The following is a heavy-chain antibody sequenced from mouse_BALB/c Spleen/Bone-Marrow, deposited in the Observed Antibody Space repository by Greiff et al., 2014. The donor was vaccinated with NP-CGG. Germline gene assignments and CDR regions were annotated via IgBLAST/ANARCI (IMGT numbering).Heavy chain of an antibody. V-gene: IGHV5-9-2*01. CDR1: GFTFSSYG. CDR3: ARSFGSSYWYFDV. Sequence: EVMLVESGGGLVKPGGSLKLSCAASGFTFSSYGMSWVRQTPEKRLEWVATISGGGSYTYFSDSVKGRFTISRGNAKNNLNLQMSSLRSEDTALYYCARSFGSSYWYFDVWGAGTTVTVSS. J-gene: IGHJ1*01. D-gene: IGHD1-1*01. CDR2: ISGGGSYT.